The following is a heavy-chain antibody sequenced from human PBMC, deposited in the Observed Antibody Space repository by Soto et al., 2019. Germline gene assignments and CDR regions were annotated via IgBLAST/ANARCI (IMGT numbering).Heavy chain of an antibody. CDR2: IYYSGST. D-gene: IGHD2-2*01. Sequence: QVQLQESGPGLVKPSETLSLTCTVSGGSISRYYWSWIRQPPGKGLEWIGYIYYSGSTNYNPSLKSRVTISVDTSKNQFSLKLSSVTVADTAVYYCARHVVPAANYFSYSGQGTLVTVSS. CDR3: ARHVVPAANYFSY. V-gene: IGHV4-59*08. CDR1: GGSISRYY. J-gene: IGHJ4*02.